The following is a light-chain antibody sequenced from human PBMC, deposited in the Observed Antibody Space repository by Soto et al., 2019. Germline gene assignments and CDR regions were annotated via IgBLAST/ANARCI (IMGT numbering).Light chain of an antibody. J-gene: IGKJ5*01. CDR2: AAS. Sequence: DIQLTQSPSSLSASLGDRVTISCRASQNIDNFLHWYQQKSGKAPELLIYAASSLRDGVPSRFSGSGFGTEFTLTINNLQPEDFATYYCQQSSSSPPITFGQGTRLDI. CDR3: QQSSSSPPIT. CDR1: QNIDNF. V-gene: IGKV1-39*01.